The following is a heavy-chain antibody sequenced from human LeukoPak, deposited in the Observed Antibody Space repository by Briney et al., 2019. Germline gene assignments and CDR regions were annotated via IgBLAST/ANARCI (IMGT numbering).Heavy chain of an antibody. Sequence: SETLSLTCTVSGGSISSYYWSWIRQPPGKGLEWIGYIYYSGSTNYNPSLKSRVTISVDTSKNQFSLKLSSVTAADTAVYYCARDSAKLWSGYSYGYGYYGMDVWGQVTTVTVSS. CDR2: IYYSGST. CDR3: ARDSAKLWSGYSYGYGYYGMDV. D-gene: IGHD5-18*01. V-gene: IGHV4-59*01. CDR1: GGSISSYY. J-gene: IGHJ6*02.